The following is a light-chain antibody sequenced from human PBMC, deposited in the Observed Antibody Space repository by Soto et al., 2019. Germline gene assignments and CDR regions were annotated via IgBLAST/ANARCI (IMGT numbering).Light chain of an antibody. V-gene: IGKV3-20*01. CDR3: QQYFSSPST. CDR1: QTIISNH. CDR2: CAS. J-gene: IGKJ1*01. Sequence: EIVLTQSPGTLSLSPGERATLSCRASQTIISNHLDCYQQKPGQPPRLLIYCASRRATGIPDRVSGSGSGTDFTLTISSLDPADFAVYYCQQYFSSPSTFGQGTKVDIK.